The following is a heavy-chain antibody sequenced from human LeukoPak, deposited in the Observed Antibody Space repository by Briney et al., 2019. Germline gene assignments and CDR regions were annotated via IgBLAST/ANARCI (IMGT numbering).Heavy chain of an antibody. Sequence: ESGPALVKPRQTLTLTCTFSGFSLSTSGMCVSWIRQPPGKALEWLARIDWDDDKYYSTSLKTRLTISKDTSKNQVVLTMTNMDPVDTATYYCARILSAAVAGTNAFDIWGQGTMVTVSS. J-gene: IGHJ3*02. V-gene: IGHV2-70*11. CDR1: GFSLSTSGMC. CDR2: IDWDDDK. D-gene: IGHD6-19*01. CDR3: ARILSAAVAGTNAFDI.